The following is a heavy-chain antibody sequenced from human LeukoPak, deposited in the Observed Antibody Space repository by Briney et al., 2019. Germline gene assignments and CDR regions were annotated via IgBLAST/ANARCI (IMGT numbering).Heavy chain of an antibody. CDR1: GFTFSSYA. J-gene: IGHJ4*02. D-gene: IGHD6-19*01. Sequence: GGSLRLSCAASGFTFSSYAMSWVRQAPGKGLEWVSAISGSGGSTYYTDSVKGRFTISRDNSKNTLYLQMNSLRAEDTAVYYCAKDRLHSSGWYEPSDSWGQGTLVTVSS. V-gene: IGHV3-23*01. CDR3: AKDRLHSSGWYEPSDS. CDR2: ISGSGGST.